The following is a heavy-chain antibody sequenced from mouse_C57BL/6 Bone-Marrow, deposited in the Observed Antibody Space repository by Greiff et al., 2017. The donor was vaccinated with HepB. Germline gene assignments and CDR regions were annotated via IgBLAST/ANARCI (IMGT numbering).Heavy chain of an antibody. J-gene: IGHJ2*01. CDR1: GYTFTDHT. D-gene: IGHD2-1*01. CDR2: IYPRDGST. CDR3: ARTGNSYYVGY. V-gene: IGHV1-78*01. Sequence: VQLQQSDAELVKPGASVKISCKVSGYTFTDHTIHWMKQRPEQGLEWIGYIYPRDGSTKYNEKFKGKSTLTAEKSSSTAYMQLSSLTSEDSAVYFCARTGNSYYVGYWGQGTTLTVSS.